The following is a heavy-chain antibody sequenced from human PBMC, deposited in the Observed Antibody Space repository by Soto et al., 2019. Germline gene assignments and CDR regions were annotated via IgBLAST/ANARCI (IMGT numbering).Heavy chain of an antibody. Sequence: LRLSCAASGFTFSSYAMSWVRQAPGKGLEWVSAISGSGGSTYYADSVKGRFTISRDNSKNTLYLQMNSLRAEDTAVYYCAKATLEVGYGMDVWGQGTTVTVSS. CDR2: ISGSGGST. V-gene: IGHV3-23*01. CDR3: AKATLEVGYGMDV. J-gene: IGHJ6*02. CDR1: GFTFSSYA. D-gene: IGHD2-21*01.